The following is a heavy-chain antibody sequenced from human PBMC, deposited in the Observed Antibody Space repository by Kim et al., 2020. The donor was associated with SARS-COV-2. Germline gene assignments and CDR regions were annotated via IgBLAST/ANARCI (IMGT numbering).Heavy chain of an antibody. Sequence: SETLSLTCTVSGGSISSYYWSWIRQPPGKGLEWIGYIYYSGSTNYNPSLKSRVTISVDTSKNQFSLKLSSVTAADTAVYYCARAVFGGGTQPYYYYGMDVWGQGTTVTVSS. J-gene: IGHJ6*02. CDR2: IYYSGST. D-gene: IGHD3-16*01. CDR1: GGSISSYY. CDR3: ARAVFGGGTQPYYYYGMDV. V-gene: IGHV4-59*01.